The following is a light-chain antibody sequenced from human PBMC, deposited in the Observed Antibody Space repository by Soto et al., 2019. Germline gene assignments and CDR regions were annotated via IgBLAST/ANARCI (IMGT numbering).Light chain of an antibody. CDR2: GVS. J-gene: IGLJ1*01. CDR3: ISYTGSSTSYV. V-gene: IGLV2-14*01. Sequence: QSALTQPASVSGSRGQSITIYCSGTRSDIGCYNYVAWYQQFPGKTPKILIYGVSNRPSGVSSRFSGSKSGNTASLTISGLQAEDEADYYCISYTGSSTSYVFGSGTKLTVL. CDR1: RSDIGCYNY.